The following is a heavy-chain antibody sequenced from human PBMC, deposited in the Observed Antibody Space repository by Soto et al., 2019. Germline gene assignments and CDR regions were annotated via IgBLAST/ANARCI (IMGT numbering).Heavy chain of an antibody. CDR2: ISSRAYGGTI. CDR1: GFTFDDYA. J-gene: IGHJ4*02. V-gene: IGHV3-49*03. D-gene: IGHD6-13*01. Sequence: SGGSLRLSCRTSGFTFDDYAVSWFRQAPGKGLEWVGFISSRAYGGTIEYAASVKGRFIISRDDSKSTAYLQMNSLISEDTGVSYCTRIAADYLLMAYWGQGTLVTVSS. CDR3: TRIAADYLLMAY.